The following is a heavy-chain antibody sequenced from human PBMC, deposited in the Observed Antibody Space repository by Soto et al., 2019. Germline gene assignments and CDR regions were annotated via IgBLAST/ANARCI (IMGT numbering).Heavy chain of an antibody. D-gene: IGHD6-6*01. V-gene: IGHV4-31*11. J-gene: IGHJ5*02. Sequence: TLSLSCAVSVGSIISASYSWSWIRHSPGRGLEWIGHIYSSGSTYYNPSLKSRVSISVDTSNNQFSLKLTSVTAADTAVYFCAREDAARIERWFDAWGQGILVTVSS. CDR1: VGSIISASYS. CDR2: IYSSGST. CDR3: AREDAARIERWFDA.